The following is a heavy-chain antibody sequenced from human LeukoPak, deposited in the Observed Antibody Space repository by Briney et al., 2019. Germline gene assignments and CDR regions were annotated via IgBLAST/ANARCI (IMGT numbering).Heavy chain of an antibody. Sequence: GASVKVSCKASGGTFSSYAISWVRQAPGQGLEWMGRIIPILGIANYAQKFQGRVTITADKSTSTAYMELSSLRSEDTAVYYCARRTPDYDFWSGYYWGSYYFDYWGQGTLVTVSS. CDR1: GGTFSSYA. CDR2: IIPILGIA. D-gene: IGHD3-3*01. J-gene: IGHJ4*02. CDR3: ARRTPDYDFWSGYYWGSYYFDY. V-gene: IGHV1-69*04.